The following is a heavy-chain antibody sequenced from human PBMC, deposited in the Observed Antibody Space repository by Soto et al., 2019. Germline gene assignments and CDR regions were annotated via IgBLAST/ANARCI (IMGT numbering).Heavy chain of an antibody. CDR3: GRGDLIDFGDYYYYRDV. J-gene: IGHJ6*03. V-gene: IGHV4-34*01. Sequence: SETRSLTCAIYGGSFSGYYWSWIRQPPGKGLGWIGEINHSGSTNYNPSLKSRVTISVDTSKNQFSLKLSSVTAADTAVYYCGRGDLIDFGDYYYYRDVGGKGTTVTVS. D-gene: IGHD4-17*01. CDR1: GGSFSGYY. CDR2: INHSGST.